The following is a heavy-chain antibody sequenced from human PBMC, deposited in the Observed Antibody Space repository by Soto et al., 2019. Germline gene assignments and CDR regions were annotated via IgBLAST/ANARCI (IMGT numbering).Heavy chain of an antibody. D-gene: IGHD3-16*02. CDR2: IYWDDDK. CDR1: GFSLSTSGVG. Sequence: SGPTLVKPTQTLTLTCTFSGFSLSTSGVGVGWIRQPPGKALEWLALIYWDDDKRYSPSLKSRLTITKDTSKNQVVLTMTNMDPVDTATYYCAHHPHAYDYVWGSYRYTWFDPWGQGTLVTVSS. J-gene: IGHJ5*02. V-gene: IGHV2-5*02. CDR3: AHHPHAYDYVWGSYRYTWFDP.